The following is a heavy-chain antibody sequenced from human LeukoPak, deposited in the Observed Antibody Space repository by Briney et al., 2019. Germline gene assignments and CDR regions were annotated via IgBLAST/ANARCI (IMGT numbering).Heavy chain of an antibody. J-gene: IGHJ1*01. CDR1: GFTFSSYA. CDR3: AKDRTYGGSYYGDFQH. V-gene: IGHV3-23*01. CDR2: ISGSGGST. Sequence: PGGSLRLSCAASGFTFSSYAMSRVRQAPGKGLEWVSAISGSGGSTYYADSVKGRFTISRDNSKNTLYLQMNSLRAEDTAVYYCAKDRTYGGSYYGDFQHWGQGTLVTVSS. D-gene: IGHD1-26*01.